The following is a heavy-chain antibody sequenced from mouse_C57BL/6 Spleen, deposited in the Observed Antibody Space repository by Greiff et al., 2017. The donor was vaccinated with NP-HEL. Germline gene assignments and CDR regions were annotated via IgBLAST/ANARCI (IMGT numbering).Heavy chain of an antibody. J-gene: IGHJ4*01. CDR3: ARAPYGSSPYAMDY. D-gene: IGHD1-1*01. CDR2: IYPGSGST. CDR1: GYTFTSYW. V-gene: IGHV1-55*01. Sequence: QVHVKQPGAELVKPGASVKMSCKASGYTFTSYWITWVKQRPGQGLEWIGDIYPGSGSTNYNEKFKSKATLTVDTSSSTAYMQLSSLTSEDSAVYYCARAPYGSSPYAMDYWGQGTSVTVSS.